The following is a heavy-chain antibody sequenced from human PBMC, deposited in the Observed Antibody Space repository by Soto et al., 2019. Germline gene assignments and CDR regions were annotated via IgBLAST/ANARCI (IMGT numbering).Heavy chain of an antibody. CDR1: GYTFTSYG. J-gene: IGHJ4*02. D-gene: IGHD3-3*01. V-gene: IGHV1-18*01. Sequence: QVQLVQSGAEVKKPGASVKVSCKASGYTFTSYGISWVRQAPGQGLEWMGWISAYNGNTNYAQKLQGRVTMTTDTSTSTAYMGLRSLRSDDTAVYYCATQSGRFGPLDPLEYWGQGTLVTVSS. CDR2: ISAYNGNT. CDR3: ATQSGRFGPLDPLEY.